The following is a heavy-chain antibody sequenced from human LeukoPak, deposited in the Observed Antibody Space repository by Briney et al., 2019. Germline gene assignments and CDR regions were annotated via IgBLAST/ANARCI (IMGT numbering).Heavy chain of an antibody. D-gene: IGHD4-17*01. CDR2: IYYSGST. CDR1: GGSISSSSYY. Sequence: SETLSLXCTVSGGSISSSSYYWGWIRQPPGKGLEWIGSIYYSGSTYYNPSLKSRVTISVDTSKNQFSLKLSSVTAADTAVYYCARQSGYGDYALRYFDYWGQGTLVTVSS. J-gene: IGHJ4*02. V-gene: IGHV4-39*01. CDR3: ARQSGYGDYALRYFDY.